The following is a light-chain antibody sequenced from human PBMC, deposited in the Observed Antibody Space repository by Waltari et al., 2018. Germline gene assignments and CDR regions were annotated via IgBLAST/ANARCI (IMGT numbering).Light chain of an antibody. V-gene: IGLV2-8*01. CDR3: SSDAVSNNFYD. Sequence: QSALTQPPSASGSPGQSVTISCTGTGSGGSLSLYQQLPGKAPKLLIYEVSKRPSGVPDRFSGSKSGNTASLTVSGLQAEDEGDYYCSSDAVSNNFYDFGSGTKVTVL. J-gene: IGLJ1*01. CDR1: GSGGS. CDR2: EVS.